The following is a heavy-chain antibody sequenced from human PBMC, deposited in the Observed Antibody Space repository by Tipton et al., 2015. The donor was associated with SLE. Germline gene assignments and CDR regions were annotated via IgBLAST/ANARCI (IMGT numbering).Heavy chain of an antibody. CDR1: GGSISSHY. V-gene: IGHV4-59*08. Sequence: TLSLTCTVSGGSISSHYWSWIRQAPGKGLEWIGYISNSETTNYNPSLKSRVTISVDTSKNQFSLILTSVTAADAAFYYCARHSTIRAYNYGRSPSYFDSWSQGTLVTVSS. J-gene: IGHJ4*02. CDR3: ARHSTIRAYNYGRSPSYFDS. D-gene: IGHD5-18*01. CDR2: ISNSETT.